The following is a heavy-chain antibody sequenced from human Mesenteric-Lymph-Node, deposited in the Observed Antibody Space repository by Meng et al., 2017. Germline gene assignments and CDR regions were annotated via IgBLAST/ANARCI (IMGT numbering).Heavy chain of an antibody. CDR1: GGFFIGYF. Sequence: VQLAQWCAGLLKPSETLSLTCAVDGGFFIGYFWSWIRQPPGKGLEWIGYIYNSGSTYYNPSLKSRVTISVDTSKNQFSLKLRFVTAADTAVYYCAREGRSHQVGVSVYWGQGNLVTVSS. D-gene: IGHD2-21*01. V-gene: IGHV4-34*01. CDR2: IYNSGST. CDR3: AREGRSHQVGVSVY. J-gene: IGHJ4*02.